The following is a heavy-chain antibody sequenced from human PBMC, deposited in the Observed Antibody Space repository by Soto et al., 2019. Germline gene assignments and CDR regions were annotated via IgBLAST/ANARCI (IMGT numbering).Heavy chain of an antibody. CDR2: IYYSGST. Sequence: PSETLSLTCTVSGASITGTNDYWGWIRQPPGKGLEWIGSIYYSGSTYYNPSLKSRVTISVDTSKNQFSLKLSSVTAADTAVYYCASSTGWGISYYYYYMDVWGKGTTVTVSS. D-gene: IGHD3-3*02. V-gene: IGHV4-39*01. CDR3: ASSTGWGISYYYYYMDV. CDR1: GASITGTNDY. J-gene: IGHJ6*03.